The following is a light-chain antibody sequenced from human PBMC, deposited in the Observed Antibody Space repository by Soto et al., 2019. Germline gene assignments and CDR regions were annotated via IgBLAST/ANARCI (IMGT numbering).Light chain of an antibody. J-gene: IGKJ1*01. CDR1: QDIKRW. CDR2: AAS. CDR3: QQTNSFPRT. Sequence: IQMSQSPSSLPASVGDRVPIRRRVSQDIKRWSAWYQQKPGKAPKVLIYAASSLHSGVPSRFSGSGSGTDFTLTIRSLQPEDFATYYCQQTNSFPRTFGQGTKVDI. V-gene: IGKV1-12*01.